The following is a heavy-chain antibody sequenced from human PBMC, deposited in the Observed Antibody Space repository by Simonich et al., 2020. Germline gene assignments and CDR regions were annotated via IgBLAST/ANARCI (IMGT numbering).Heavy chain of an antibody. J-gene: IGHJ4*02. Sequence: QVQLQESGPGLLKPSETLSLTCTVSGGSISSYYWGWIRQPPGKGLEWIGYIYYSGSTNYHPSHKSRVTRSVDTSKNQFSLKLSSVTAADTAVYYCARHDRWLQFYFDYWGQGTLVTVSS. CDR2: IYYSGST. D-gene: IGHD5-12*01. CDR3: ARHDRWLQFYFDY. CDR1: GGSISSYY. V-gene: IGHV4-59*08.